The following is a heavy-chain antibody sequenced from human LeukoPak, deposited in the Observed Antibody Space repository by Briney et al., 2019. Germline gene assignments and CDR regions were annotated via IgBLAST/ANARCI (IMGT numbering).Heavy chain of an antibody. CDR3: ARFHSGPSGWYVLWYFDL. V-gene: IGHV4-4*09. CDR2: IYNSENT. CDR1: GGSVSSYY. D-gene: IGHD6-19*01. Sequence: SETLSLTCTVSGGSVSSYYWSWIRQPPGKGLKWIGYIYNSENTKYNSSLESRVTISVDTPKNQFFLKLSSVTAADTAVYYCARFHSGPSGWYVLWYFDLWGRGTLVTVSS. J-gene: IGHJ2*01.